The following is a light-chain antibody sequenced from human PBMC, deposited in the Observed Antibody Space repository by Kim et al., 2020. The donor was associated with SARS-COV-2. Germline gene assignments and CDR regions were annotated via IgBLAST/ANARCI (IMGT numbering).Light chain of an antibody. CDR2: GKN. V-gene: IGLV3-19*01. CDR3: NSRDSSGNHWV. CDR1: SLRSYY. Sequence: ALGTTVRIICQGDSLRSYYASWYQQKPGHAPVLVIYGKNSRPSGIPARFAGSSSGNTASLTITGAQAEDEADYYCNSRDSSGNHWVFGGGTQLTVL. J-gene: IGLJ3*02.